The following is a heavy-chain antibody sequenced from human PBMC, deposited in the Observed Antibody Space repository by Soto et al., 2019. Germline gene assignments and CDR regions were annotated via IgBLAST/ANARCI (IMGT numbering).Heavy chain of an antibody. CDR1: GGTFSSYA. D-gene: IGHD2-15*01. J-gene: IGHJ5*02. CDR3: ARSPQYCSGGSCYLSWFET. Sequence: SVKVSCKASGGTFSSYAISWVRQAPGQGLEWMGGIIPIFGTANYAQKFQSRVTITADESTSTAYMELSSLRSEDTAVYYCARSPQYCSGGSCYLSWFETWGQGTLVTVS. V-gene: IGHV1-69*13. CDR2: IIPIFGTA.